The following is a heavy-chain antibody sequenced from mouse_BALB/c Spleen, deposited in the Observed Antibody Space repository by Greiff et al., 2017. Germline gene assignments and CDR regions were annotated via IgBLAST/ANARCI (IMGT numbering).Heavy chain of an antibody. CDR1: GFTFSSFG. D-gene: IGHD1-1*01. CDR2: ISSGSSTI. J-gene: IGHJ2*01. V-gene: IGHV5-17*02. CDR3: ARDYYGSRGYFDY. Sequence: EVHLVESGGGLVQPGGSRKLSCAASGFTFSSFGMHWVRQAPEKGLEWVAYISSGSSTIYYADTVKGRFTISRDNPKNTLFLQMTSLRSEDTAMYYCARDYYGSRGYFDYWGQGTTLTVSS.